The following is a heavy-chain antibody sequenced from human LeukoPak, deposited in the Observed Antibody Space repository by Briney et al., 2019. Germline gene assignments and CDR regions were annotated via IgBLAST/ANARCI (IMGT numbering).Heavy chain of an antibody. Sequence: PGGSLRLSCAASGFTFSDYYMSWIRQAPGKGLEWVSVIYSGGSAYYADSVKGRFTISRDNSKNTLYLQMNSLRAEDTALYYCASNRGYSYGPYYFDYWGQGTLVTVSS. V-gene: IGHV3-53*01. D-gene: IGHD5-18*01. CDR3: ASNRGYSYGPYYFDY. CDR1: GFTFSDYY. CDR2: IYSGGSA. J-gene: IGHJ4*02.